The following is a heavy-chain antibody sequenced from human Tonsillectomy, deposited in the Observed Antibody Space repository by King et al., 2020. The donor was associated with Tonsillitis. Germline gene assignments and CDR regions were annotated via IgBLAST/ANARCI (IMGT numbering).Heavy chain of an antibody. D-gene: IGHD2-21*02. CDR3: TAHDTDYYYGDY. J-gene: IGHJ4*02. CDR2: IIPIFGTP. Sequence: QLVQSGAEVKKPGSSVRVSCKASGGTFSNYAISWVRQAPGQGLEWMGGIIPIFGTPNYAQKFKGRVRLTADESTSTTYMELSSLRAEEMAVYYCTAHDTDYYYGDYWGQGTLVTVSS. V-gene: IGHV1-69*01. CDR1: GGTFSNYA.